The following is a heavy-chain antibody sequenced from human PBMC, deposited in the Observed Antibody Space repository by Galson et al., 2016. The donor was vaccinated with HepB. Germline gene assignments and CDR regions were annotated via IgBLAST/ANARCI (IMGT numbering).Heavy chain of an antibody. J-gene: IGHJ1*01. V-gene: IGHV3-9*01. CDR1: GFTFDEYA. CDR3: TKDSLTAAKYVHH. CDR2: INWNSGSI. Sequence: SLRLSCAASGFTFDEYAMHWVRQAPGKGLEWVSGINWNSGSITYADSVKGRFTISRDNAKNSLYLHMNGLRPEDTALYYCTKDSLTAAKYVHHWGQGTLVTASS. D-gene: IGHD2-21*02.